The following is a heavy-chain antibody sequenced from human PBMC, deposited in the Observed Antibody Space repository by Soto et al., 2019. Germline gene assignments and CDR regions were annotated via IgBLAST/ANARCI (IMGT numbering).Heavy chain of an antibody. J-gene: IGHJ6*02. CDR2: ISYDGSNK. Sequence: GSLRLSCAASGFTFSSYAMHWVRQAPGKGLEWVAVISYDGSNKYYADSVKGRFTISRDNSKNTLYLQMNSLRAEDTVVYYCARHKKQLLIFSHGGSHNYYYYGMDVWGQGTTVTVSS. V-gene: IGHV3-30-3*01. CDR3: ARHKKQLLIFSHGGSHNYYYYGMDV. D-gene: IGHD6-19*01. CDR1: GFTFSSYA.